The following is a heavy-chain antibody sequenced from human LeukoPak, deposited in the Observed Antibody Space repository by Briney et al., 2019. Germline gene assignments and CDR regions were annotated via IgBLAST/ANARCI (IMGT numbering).Heavy chain of an antibody. CDR3: ARDAMVRGVINDDAFDI. CDR2: IYYSGST. Sequence: SQTLSLTCTVSGGSSSSGDYYWSWIRQPPGKGLEWIGYIYYSGSTYYNPSLKSRVTISVDTSKNQFSLKLSSVTAADTAVYYCARDAMVRGVINDDAFDIWGQGTMVTVSS. V-gene: IGHV4-30-4*01. J-gene: IGHJ3*02. D-gene: IGHD3-10*01. CDR1: GGSSSSGDYY.